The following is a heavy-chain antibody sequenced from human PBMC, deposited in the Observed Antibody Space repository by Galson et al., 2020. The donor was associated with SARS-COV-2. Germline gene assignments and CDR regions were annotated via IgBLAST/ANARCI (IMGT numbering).Heavy chain of an antibody. Sequence: SETLSLTCAVYGGSFSGYYWSWIRQPPGKGLEWIGEINHSGSTNYNPSLKSRVTISVDTSKNQFSLKLSSVTAADTAVYYCARAGYSSSWYGRRDGMDVWGQGTTVTVS. CDR2: INHSGST. CDR1: GGSFSGYY. CDR3: ARAGYSSSWYGRRDGMDV. J-gene: IGHJ6*02. D-gene: IGHD6-13*01. V-gene: IGHV4-34*01.